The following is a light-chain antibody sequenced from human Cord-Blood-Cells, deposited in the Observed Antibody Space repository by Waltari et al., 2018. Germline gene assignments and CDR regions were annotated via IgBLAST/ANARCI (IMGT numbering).Light chain of an antibody. V-gene: IGKV1-33*01. CDR2: DAS. CDR1: QDISNY. Sequence: DIQMTQSPSSLSASVGDSVTITCQASQDISNYLNWYQQKPGKAPKLLIYDASNLETGVPSRFSGSGSGIDFTFTISSLQPEDIATYYCQQYDNLPPYTFGQGTKLEIK. CDR3: QQYDNLPPYT. J-gene: IGKJ2*01.